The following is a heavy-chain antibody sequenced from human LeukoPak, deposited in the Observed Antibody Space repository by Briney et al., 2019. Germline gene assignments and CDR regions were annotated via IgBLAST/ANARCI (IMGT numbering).Heavy chain of an antibody. D-gene: IGHD5-18*01. CDR1: GYTFTDFG. J-gene: IGHJ4*02. Sequence: GASVKVSCKASGYTFTDFGISWVRQAPGQGFEWMGWISAYNGNKNYVQKFQGRVTMTTDTSTSTAYMELTSLRSDDTAMYYCTRDLGVDTTMIFFDYWGQGTLVTVSS. CDR2: ISAYNGNK. CDR3: TRDLGVDTTMIFFDY. V-gene: IGHV1-18*01.